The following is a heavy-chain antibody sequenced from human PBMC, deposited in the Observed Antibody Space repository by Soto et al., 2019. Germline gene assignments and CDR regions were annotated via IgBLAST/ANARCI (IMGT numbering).Heavy chain of an antibody. Sequence: ASVKVSCKASGYTFSTYVMHWVCQAPGQRLEWMGWINAGNDNTKFSQKFQGRATITRDTSASTVYMEVSSLSSEDTAVYYCARVGQYYYGMDVWGQGTTVTVSS. CDR3: ARVGQYYYGMDV. D-gene: IGHD4-4*01. V-gene: IGHV1-3*01. CDR1: GYTFSTYV. J-gene: IGHJ6*02. CDR2: INAGNDNT.